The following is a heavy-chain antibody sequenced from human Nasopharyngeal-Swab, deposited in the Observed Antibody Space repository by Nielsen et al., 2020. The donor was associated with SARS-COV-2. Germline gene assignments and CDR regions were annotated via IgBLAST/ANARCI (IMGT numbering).Heavy chain of an antibody. CDR1: GYTFTSYG. D-gene: IGHD3-3*01. V-gene: IGHV1-18*01. CDR3: ARHYDFWSGYLPYYFDY. CDR2: ISAYNGNT. Sequence: CKASGYTFTSYGISWVRQAPGQGLEWMGWISAYNGNTNYAQKLQGRVTMTTDTSTSTAYMELRSLRSDDTAVYYCARHYDFWSGYLPYYFDYWGQGTLVTVSS. J-gene: IGHJ4*02.